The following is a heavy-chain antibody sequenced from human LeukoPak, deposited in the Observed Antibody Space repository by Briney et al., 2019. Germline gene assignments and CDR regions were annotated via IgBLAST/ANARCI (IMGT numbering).Heavy chain of an antibody. CDR3: ARRRDYFDY. Sequence: PGGSLRLSRVVSGFDLSDYYMSWIRQAPGKGLEWISYISSSGGNIYFADSVKGRFTTSRDNARGSLYLQMNSLTADDTAIYYCARRRDYFDYWGQGTLVTVSS. J-gene: IGHJ4*02. V-gene: IGHV3-11*01. CDR2: ISSSGGNI. CDR1: GFDLSDYY.